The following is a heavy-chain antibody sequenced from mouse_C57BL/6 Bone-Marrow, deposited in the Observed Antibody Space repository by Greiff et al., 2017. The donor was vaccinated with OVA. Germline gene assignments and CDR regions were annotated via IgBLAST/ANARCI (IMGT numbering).Heavy chain of an antibody. CDR2: IDPSDSYT. V-gene: IGHV1-59*01. CDR3: ARGLLRYWYFDV. Sequence: QVQLQQPGAELVRPGTSVKLSCKASGYTFTSYWMHWVKQRPGQGLEWIGVIDPSDSYTNYNQKFKGKATLTVDTSSSTAYMQLSSLTSEDSAFYYCARGLLRYWYFDVWGTGTTVTVSS. D-gene: IGHD1-1*01. CDR1: GYTFTSYW. J-gene: IGHJ1*03.